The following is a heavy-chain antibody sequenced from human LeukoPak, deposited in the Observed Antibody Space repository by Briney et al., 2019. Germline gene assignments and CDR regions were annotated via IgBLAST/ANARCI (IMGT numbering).Heavy chain of an antibody. V-gene: IGHV3-74*01. J-gene: IGHJ4*02. CDR1: GFTFSSHW. CDR2: INSDGTST. CDR3: ASGYSYGYYYLDN. D-gene: IGHD5-18*01. Sequence: PGGSLRLSCAASGFTFSSHWMYWVRQAPGKGLVLVSRINSDGTSTTYGDSVGGRFTISRDNAQNTLYLQMNSLRAEDTAVYYCASGYSYGYYYLDNWGQGTLVTVSS.